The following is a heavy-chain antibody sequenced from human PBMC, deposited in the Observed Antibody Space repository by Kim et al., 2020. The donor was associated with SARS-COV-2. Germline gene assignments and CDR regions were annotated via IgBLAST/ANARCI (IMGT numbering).Heavy chain of an antibody. J-gene: IGHJ6*02. Sequence: GGSLRLSCAASGFTFSSYGMHWVRQAPGKGLEWVAVIWYDGSNKYYADSVKGRFTISRDNSKNTLYLQMNSLRAEDTAVYYCARGGNPYYYDSSGPPSGPRDYYYYGMDVWGQGTTVTVSS. CDR1: GFTFSSYG. V-gene: IGHV3-33*01. D-gene: IGHD3-22*01. CDR3: ARGGNPYYYDSSGPPSGPRDYYYYGMDV. CDR2: IWYDGSNK.